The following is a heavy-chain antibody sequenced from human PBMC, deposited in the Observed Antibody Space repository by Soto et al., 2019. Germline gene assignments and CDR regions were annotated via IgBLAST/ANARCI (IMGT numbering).Heavy chain of an antibody. CDR1: GYTLTELS. V-gene: IGHV1-24*01. D-gene: IGHD3-16*01. J-gene: IGHJ3*02. CDR3: ATVGWFGGVIGFGAFDT. Sequence: ASVKVSCKVSGYTLTELSMHWVRQAPGKGLEWMGGFDPEDGETIYAQKFQGRVTMTEDTSTDTAYMELSSLRSEDTAVYYCATVGWFGGVIGFGAFDTWGQGTMVTVSS. CDR2: FDPEDGET.